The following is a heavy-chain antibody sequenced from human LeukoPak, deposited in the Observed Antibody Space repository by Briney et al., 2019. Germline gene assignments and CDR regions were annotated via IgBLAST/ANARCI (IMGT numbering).Heavy chain of an antibody. CDR2: ICAYNGNT. Sequence: ASLKDSCKASGYTFTSSGISSVQPAPGQRLEWMGRICAYNGNTNSAQTLQGTVTMTTDTSTSTAYMQLRSLRSHDTAVYYCARVAGDYYDSSGYARLGAVDIWGQGTMVTVSS. V-gene: IGHV1-18*01. D-gene: IGHD3-22*01. J-gene: IGHJ3*02. CDR3: ARVAGDYYDSSGYARLGAVDI. CDR1: GYTFTSSG.